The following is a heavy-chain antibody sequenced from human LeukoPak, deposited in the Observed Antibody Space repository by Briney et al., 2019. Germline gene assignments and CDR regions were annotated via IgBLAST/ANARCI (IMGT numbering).Heavy chain of an antibody. J-gene: IGHJ4*02. D-gene: IGHD2-15*01. Sequence: GGSLRLSCAASGFTFSSYAMSWVRQAPGKGLEWVSAISGSGGSTYYADSVKGRVTISRDNSKNTLYLQMNSLRAEDTAVYYCAKGGYCSGGSCYAVGPTDLYFDYWGQGTLVTVSS. CDR1: GFTFSSYA. V-gene: IGHV3-23*01. CDR2: ISGSGGST. CDR3: AKGGYCSGGSCYAVGPTDLYFDY.